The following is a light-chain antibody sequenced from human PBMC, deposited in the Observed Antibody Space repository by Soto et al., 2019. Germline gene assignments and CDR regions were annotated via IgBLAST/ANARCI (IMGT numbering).Light chain of an antibody. CDR3: QEHNGDLPVA. V-gene: IGKV1-27*01. CDR1: PAIHQS. Sequence: GDRVTIPCRASPAIHQSVAWYQQKTGQVPKLLIYAASTLHSGVPSRFSGSGSWAHFTLTITGLQPEDVATYYCQEHNGDLPVAFGPGTKVDV. CDR2: AAS. J-gene: IGKJ3*01.